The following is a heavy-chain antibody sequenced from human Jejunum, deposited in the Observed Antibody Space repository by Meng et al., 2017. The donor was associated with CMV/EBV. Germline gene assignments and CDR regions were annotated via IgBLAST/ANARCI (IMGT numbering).Heavy chain of an antibody. Sequence: GSGYTLSDSWIGWVRQMPGKGLEWMGIIYPDDSDSRYNPSFQGQVTISADKSIITAYLQWSSLKASDTGMYYCVRRAGSLYYFDFWGPGTLVTVSS. V-gene: IGHV5-51*01. CDR1: GYTLSDSW. D-gene: IGHD3-10*01. J-gene: IGHJ4*02. CDR3: VRRAGSLYYFDF. CDR2: IYPDDSDS.